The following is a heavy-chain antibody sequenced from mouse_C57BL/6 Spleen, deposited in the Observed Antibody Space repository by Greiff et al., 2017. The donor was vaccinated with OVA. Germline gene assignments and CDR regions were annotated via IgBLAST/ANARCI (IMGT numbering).Heavy chain of an antibody. D-gene: IGHD2-13*01. J-gene: IGHJ2*01. CDR1: GYSFTDYN. CDR3: ARLGGTTYYFDY. Sequence: VHVKQSGPELVKPGASVKISCKASGYSFTDYNMNWVKQSNGKSLEWIGVINPNYGTTSYNQKFKGKATLTVDQSSSTAYMQLNSLTSEDSAVYYCARLGGTTYYFDYWGQGTTLTVSS. CDR2: INPNYGTT. V-gene: IGHV1-39*01.